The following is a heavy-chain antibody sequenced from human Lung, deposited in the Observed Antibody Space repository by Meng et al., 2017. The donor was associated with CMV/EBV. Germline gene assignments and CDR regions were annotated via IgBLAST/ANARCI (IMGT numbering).Heavy chain of an antibody. CDR2: INPHSGDT. J-gene: IGHJ6*04. CDR1: GYTFTGYY. V-gene: IGHV1-2*02. Sequence: SXXVSXKASGYTFTGYYIHWVRQAPGQGLEWMGWINPHSGDTKYAQSFQGRVSVTRDTSVSIAYMELSSLRSEDAAVYYCVRSRSGSYSLYFYGLDVWGKGTTVTVSS. CDR3: VRSRSGSYSLYFYGLDV. D-gene: IGHD3-10*01.